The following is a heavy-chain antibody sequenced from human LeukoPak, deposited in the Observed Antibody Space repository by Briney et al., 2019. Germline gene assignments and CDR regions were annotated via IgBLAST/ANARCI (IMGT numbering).Heavy chain of an antibody. V-gene: IGHV3-23*01. CDR3: ARGIRRDGFHQARNFDY. CDR1: GFTFSNYA. CDR2: ISGSGGYT. Sequence: GGSLRLSCAASGFTFSNYAMSWVRQAPGKGLEWVSGISGSGGYTYYADSVKGRFTIPRDNSNTTPYLQMNSLRAEDTAVYYCARGIRRDGFHQARNFDYWGQGTLVTVSS. D-gene: IGHD5-24*01. J-gene: IGHJ4*02.